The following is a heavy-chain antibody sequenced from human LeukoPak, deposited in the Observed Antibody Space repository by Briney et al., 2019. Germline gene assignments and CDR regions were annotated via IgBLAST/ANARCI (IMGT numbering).Heavy chain of an antibody. Sequence: ASVKVSCKTSTYTFTGYYMHWVRQAPGQGLEWMGWINPNSGGTNYAQKFQGRVTMTRDTSISTAYMELSRLRSDDTAVNYCARARYNWNDVRGYMDVWGKGTTVTVSS. J-gene: IGHJ6*03. CDR1: TYTFTGYY. CDR3: ARARYNWNDVRGYMDV. D-gene: IGHD1-1*01. V-gene: IGHV1-2*02. CDR2: INPNSGGT.